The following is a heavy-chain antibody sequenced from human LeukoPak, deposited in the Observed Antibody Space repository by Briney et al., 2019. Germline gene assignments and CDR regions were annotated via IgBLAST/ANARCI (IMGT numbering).Heavy chain of an antibody. CDR1: GGSISSYY. Sequence: SETLSLTCTVSGGSISSYYWSWIRQPAGKGLEWIGRIYTSGSTNYNPSLKSRVTMSVDTSKNQFSLKLSSVTAADTAVYYCARSCYDSSGYYGYFDLWGRGTLVTVSS. J-gene: IGHJ2*01. V-gene: IGHV4-4*07. D-gene: IGHD3-22*01. CDR2: IYTSGST. CDR3: ARSCYDSSGYYGYFDL.